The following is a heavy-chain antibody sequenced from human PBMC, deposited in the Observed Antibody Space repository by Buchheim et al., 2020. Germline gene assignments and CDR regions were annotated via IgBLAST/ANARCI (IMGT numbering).Heavy chain of an antibody. CDR2: ISYDGSNK. V-gene: IGHV3-30*03. Sequence: QVQLVESGGGVVQPGRSLRLSCAASGFTFSSYGMHWVRQAPGKGLEWVAVISYDGSNKYYADSVKGRFTISRDNSKNKLYLQMNSLRAEDTAVYYCARDERNWNYAYYYYYYGMDVWGQGTT. D-gene: IGHD1-7*01. J-gene: IGHJ6*02. CDR3: ARDERNWNYAYYYYYYGMDV. CDR1: GFTFSSYG.